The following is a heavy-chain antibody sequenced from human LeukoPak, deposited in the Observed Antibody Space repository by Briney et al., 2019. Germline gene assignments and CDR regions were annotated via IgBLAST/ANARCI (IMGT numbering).Heavy chain of an antibody. V-gene: IGHV3-23*01. J-gene: IGHJ4*02. Sequence: GGPLRLSCAASNFTLTTYAMSWVRQAPGKGLEWVSTISGSGGSTYYADSLKGRFTISRDNSKNTLYLQMNSLRAEDTAIYYCAKEKYNSGWYTFDYWGQGTLVTVSS. CDR1: NFTLTTYA. CDR2: ISGSGGST. CDR3: AKEKYNSGWYTFDY. D-gene: IGHD6-19*01.